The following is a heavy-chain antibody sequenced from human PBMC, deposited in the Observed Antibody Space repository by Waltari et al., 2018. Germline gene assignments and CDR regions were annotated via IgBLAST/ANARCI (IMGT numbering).Heavy chain of an antibody. CDR3: DYYGSGVDY. CDR1: GYSISRGYY. V-gene: IGHV4-38-2*01. Sequence: QVQLQESGPGLVKPSETLSLTCAVSGYSISRGYYWGWIRQPPGKGLEWIGSIYHSGSTYYNPSLKSRVTISVDTSKNQFSLKLSSVTAADTAVYYCDYYGSGVDYWGQGTLVTVSS. D-gene: IGHD3-10*01. CDR2: IYHSGST. J-gene: IGHJ4*02.